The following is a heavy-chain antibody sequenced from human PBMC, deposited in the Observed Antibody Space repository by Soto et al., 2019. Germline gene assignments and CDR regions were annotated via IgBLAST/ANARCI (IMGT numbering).Heavy chain of an antibody. CDR2: IYYSGST. Sequence: QLQLQESGPGLVKPSETLSLTCTVSGGSISSSSYYWGWIRQPPGKGLEWIGSIYYSGSTYYNPSLKSRVTISVDTSKNQFSLKLSSVTAADTAVYYCARHEGYYDYIWGSYRYYGPYKIWGQGTIVTVSS. D-gene: IGHD3-16*02. V-gene: IGHV4-39*01. CDR3: ARHEGYYDYIWGSYRYYGPYKI. CDR1: GGSISSSSYY. J-gene: IGHJ3*02.